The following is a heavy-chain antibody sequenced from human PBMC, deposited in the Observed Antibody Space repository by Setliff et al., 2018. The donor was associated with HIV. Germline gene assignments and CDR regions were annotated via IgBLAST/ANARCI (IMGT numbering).Heavy chain of an antibody. CDR3: ARHSPSDY. J-gene: IGHJ4*02. V-gene: IGHV4-59*08. CDR2: IYNSAST. Sequence: PSETLSLTCTVSGDSISTDYWTWIRQPPGKELEWIGYIYNSASTSYNPSLKSRVTISVDTSKNQFSLKLSSVTAADTAVYYCARHSPSDYWGQGTLVTVSS. CDR1: GDSISTDY.